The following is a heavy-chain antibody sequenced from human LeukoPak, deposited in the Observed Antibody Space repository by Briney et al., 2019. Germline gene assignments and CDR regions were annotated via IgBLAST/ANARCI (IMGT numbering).Heavy chain of an antibody. V-gene: IGHV3-30*02. D-gene: IGHD6-19*01. CDR1: GFNFYTYG. CDR3: ARLGYSSGWSFDY. Sequence: GGSLRLSCAASGFNFYTYGMHWVRRAPGKGLEWVAFIRYDGSNKYYADSVKGRFTISRDNSKSTLYLQVYSLRTEDTAVYYCARLGYSSGWSFDYWGQGTLVTVSS. J-gene: IGHJ4*02. CDR2: IRYDGSNK.